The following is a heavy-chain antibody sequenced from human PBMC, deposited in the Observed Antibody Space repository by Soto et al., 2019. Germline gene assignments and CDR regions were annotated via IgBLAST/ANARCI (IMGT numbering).Heavy chain of an antibody. J-gene: IGHJ4*02. D-gene: IGHD6-19*01. V-gene: IGHV3-53*01. CDR1: GFTVSRKY. CDR3: AREWDSSGGDTLDY. Sequence: GSLRLSCEASGFTVSRKYMSWLRQAPVQGLEWGSVIYSGGSTYYADSVKGRFTISRDNSKNTLYLQMNSLRAEDTAVYYCAREWDSSGGDTLDYWGQGTLVTVSS. CDR2: IYSGGST.